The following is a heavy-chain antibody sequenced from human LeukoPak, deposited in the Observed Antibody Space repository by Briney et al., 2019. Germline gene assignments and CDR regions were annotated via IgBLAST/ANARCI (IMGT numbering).Heavy chain of an antibody. CDR2: INHSGST. CDR3: ARGSPNYDILIGSYINWFDP. V-gene: IGHV4-34*01. Sequence: SETLSLTCAVYGGSFSGYYWSWIRQPPGKGLEWIGEINHSGSTNYNPSLKSRVTISVDTSKNQFSLKLSSVTAADTAVYYCARGSPNYDILIGSYINWFDPWGQGTLVTVSS. CDR1: GGSFSGYY. D-gene: IGHD3-9*01. J-gene: IGHJ5*02.